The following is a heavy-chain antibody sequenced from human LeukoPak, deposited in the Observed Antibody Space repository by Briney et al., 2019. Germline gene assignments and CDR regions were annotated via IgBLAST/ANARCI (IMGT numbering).Heavy chain of an antibody. D-gene: IGHD6-19*01. J-gene: IGHJ4*02. CDR3: AKGGGGQQWLVQVT. CDR1: GFTFSSSG. V-gene: IGHV3-30*18. Sequence: QPGRSLRLSCEASGFTFSSSGMHWVRQAPGKGLEWVAVISYDGSNKYYADSVKGRFTISRDNSKNTLYLQVHSLRIEDTAVYYCAKGGGGQQWLVQVTWGQGTLVTVSS. CDR2: ISYDGSNK.